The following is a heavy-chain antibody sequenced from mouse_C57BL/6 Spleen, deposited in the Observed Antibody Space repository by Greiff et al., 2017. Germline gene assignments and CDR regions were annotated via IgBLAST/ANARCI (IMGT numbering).Heavy chain of an antibody. V-gene: IGHV1-64*01. Sequence: VQLQQPGAELVKPGASVKLSCKASGYTFTSYWMHWVKQRPGQGLEWIGMIHPNSGSTNYNEKFKSKATLTVDKSSSTAYMQLSSLTSEDSAVYYWARGRDSSGFFAYWGQGTLVTVSA. D-gene: IGHD3-2*02. J-gene: IGHJ3*01. CDR1: GYTFTSYW. CDR3: ARGRDSSGFFAY. CDR2: IHPNSGST.